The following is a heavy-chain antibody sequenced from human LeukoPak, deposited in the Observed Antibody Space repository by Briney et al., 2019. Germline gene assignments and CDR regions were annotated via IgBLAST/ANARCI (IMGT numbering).Heavy chain of an antibody. CDR2: IRSKANSYAT. CDR1: GFTFSGSA. Sequence: SGGSLRLSCAASGFTFSGSAMHWVRQASGKGLEWVGRIRSKANSYATAYAASVKGRFTISKDDSKNTSYLQMNSLKTEDTAVYYCTRPDDYGDYWGQGTLVTVSS. J-gene: IGHJ4*02. V-gene: IGHV3-73*01. CDR3: TRPDDYGDY.